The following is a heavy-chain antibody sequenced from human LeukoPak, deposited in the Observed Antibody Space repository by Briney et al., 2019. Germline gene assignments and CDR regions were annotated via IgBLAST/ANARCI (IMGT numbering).Heavy chain of an antibody. CDR2: IIPIFGIA. Sequence: SVKVSCKASGGTFSSYAISWVRQAPGQGLEWMGRIIPIFGIANYAQKFQGRVTITADKSTSTAYMELSSLRSEDTAVYYCARGGMNRKCTDGVCSQNWFDPWGQGTLVTVSS. CDR1: GGTFSSYA. V-gene: IGHV1-69*04. D-gene: IGHD2-8*01. J-gene: IGHJ5*02. CDR3: ARGGMNRKCTDGVCSQNWFDP.